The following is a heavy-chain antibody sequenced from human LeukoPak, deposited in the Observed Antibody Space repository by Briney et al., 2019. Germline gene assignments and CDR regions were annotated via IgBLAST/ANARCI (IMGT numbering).Heavy chain of an antibody. CDR1: GGSISSGGYY. J-gene: IGHJ3*02. CDR2: IYYSGST. CDR3: AREVEYGDSDAFDI. D-gene: IGHD4-17*01. V-gene: IGHV4-31*03. Sequence: SQTLSLTCTVSGGSISSGGYYWSWIRQHPGKGLEWIGYIYYSGSTYYNPSLKSRVTISVDTSKNQFSLKLSSVTAADTAVYYCAREVEYGDSDAFDIWGQGTMVTVSS.